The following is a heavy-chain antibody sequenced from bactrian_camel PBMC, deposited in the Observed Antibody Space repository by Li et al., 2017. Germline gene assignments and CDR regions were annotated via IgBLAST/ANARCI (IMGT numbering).Heavy chain of an antibody. V-gene: IGHV3-1*01. CDR1: GLSFNDTS. Sequence: EVQLVESGGGSVQAGETLRLSCTTFGLSFNDTSMGWCRHAPGNGFEWASAITADGSTYYSDSVKGRFTISQDNAKNVLYLQMNNLKSEDTALYYCATWAKYSDYYTSYRGQGTQVTVS. CDR3: ATWAKYSDYYTSY. J-gene: IGHJ4*01. CDR2: ITADGST. D-gene: IGHD4*01.